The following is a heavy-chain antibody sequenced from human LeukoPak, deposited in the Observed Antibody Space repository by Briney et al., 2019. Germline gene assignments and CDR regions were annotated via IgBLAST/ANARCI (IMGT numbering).Heavy chain of an antibody. D-gene: IGHD1-1*01. Sequence: GGSLRLSCTVSGFTFSSYGMHWVRQAPGKGLEWVAVIWYDGSNKYYADSVKGRFTISRDNSKNTLYLQMNSLRAEDTAVYYCARKGELERRRSWDCWGQGTLVTVSS. CDR1: GFTFSSYG. CDR3: ARKGELERRRSWDC. CDR2: IWYDGSNK. J-gene: IGHJ4*02. V-gene: IGHV3-33*01.